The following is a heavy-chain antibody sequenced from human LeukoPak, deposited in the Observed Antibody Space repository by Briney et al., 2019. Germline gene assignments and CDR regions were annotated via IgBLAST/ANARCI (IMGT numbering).Heavy chain of an antibody. CDR1: GDSVSSNSAA. J-gene: IGHJ4*02. CDR2: TYYRSKWYN. CDR3: AKSTMSSGWIDY. Sequence: SQTLSLTCAISGDSVSSNSAAWNWIRQSPSRGLEWLGRTYYRSKWYNDYAVSVKSRITINPDTSKNQFSLQLNSVTPENTAVYYCAKSTMSSGWIDYWGQGTLVTVSS. D-gene: IGHD6-19*01. V-gene: IGHV6-1*01.